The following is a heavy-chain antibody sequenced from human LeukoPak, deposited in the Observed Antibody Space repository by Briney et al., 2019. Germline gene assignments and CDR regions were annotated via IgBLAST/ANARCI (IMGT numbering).Heavy chain of an antibody. V-gene: IGHV3-23*01. D-gene: IGHD6-13*01. CDR1: GFSFNTYA. J-gene: IGHJ4*02. Sequence: GGSLRLSCAASGFSFNTYAMTWVRQAPGKGLEWVSAISGDGGSTYYAVSVKGRFTISRDNSKNTLYLQMNSLRAEDTAVYYCTLGSLYSSSWYGDYWGQGTLVTVSS. CDR2: ISGDGGST. CDR3: TLGSLYSSSWYGDY.